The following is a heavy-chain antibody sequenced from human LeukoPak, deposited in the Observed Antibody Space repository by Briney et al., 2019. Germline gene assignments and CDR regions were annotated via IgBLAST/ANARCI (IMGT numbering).Heavy chain of an antibody. CDR2: IKQDGSEK. D-gene: IGHD4-17*01. V-gene: IGHV3-7*01. Sequence: GGSLRLSCAASGFTFSSYWMSWVRQAPGKGLEWVANIKQDGSEKYYVDSVKGRFTISGDNAKNSLYLQMNSLRAEDTAVYYCARAGAYYGDYRTQDYWGQGTLVTVSS. CDR1: GFTFSSYW. J-gene: IGHJ4*02. CDR3: ARAGAYYGDYRTQDY.